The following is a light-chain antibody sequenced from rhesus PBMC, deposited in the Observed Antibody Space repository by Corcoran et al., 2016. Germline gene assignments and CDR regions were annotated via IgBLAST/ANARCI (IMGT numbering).Light chain of an antibody. V-gene: IGKV3-24*01. CDR2: GES. CDR3: LQHSNWPS. J-gene: IGKJ2*01. CDR1: QSARSS. Sequence: EIVMTQSPATLSLSPGERATLSCRASQSARSSLAWYQQKPGQVPSLLIYGESSRATGIPARCSGSGSGTDFTLTISSLEPEDVAVYYCLQHSNWPSFGQGTKVEIK.